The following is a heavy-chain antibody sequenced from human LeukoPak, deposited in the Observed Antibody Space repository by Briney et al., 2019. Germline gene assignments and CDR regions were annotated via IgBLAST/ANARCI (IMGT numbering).Heavy chain of an antibody. V-gene: IGHV3-23*01. CDR3: AKWGDYDVLTGYYVSDY. CDR1: GFTFSNYA. CDR2: ITGSGGNT. J-gene: IGHJ4*02. Sequence: GASLRLSCAASGFTFSNYAMSWVRQAPGKGLEWVAAITGSGGNTYYADSVKGRFTISRDNSKNTVFLQMNSLRAEDTAVYYCAKWGDYDVLTGYYVSDYWGQGTLVTVSS. D-gene: IGHD3-9*01.